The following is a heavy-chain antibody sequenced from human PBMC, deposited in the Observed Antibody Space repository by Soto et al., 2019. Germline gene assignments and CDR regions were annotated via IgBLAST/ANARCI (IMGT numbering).Heavy chain of an antibody. CDR1: GGSISSGGYY. CDR2: IYYSGST. V-gene: IGHV4-31*03. D-gene: IGHD2-15*01. J-gene: IGHJ4*02. Sequence: QVQLQESGPGLVKPSQTLSLTCTVSGGSISSGGYYWSWIRQHPGKGLEWIGYIYYSGSTYYNPSLKSRVTISVDTSKNHFSLKLSSVTAADTAVYYCARGKVHYCSGGSCYFYYFDYWGQGTLVTVSS. CDR3: ARGKVHYCSGGSCYFYYFDY.